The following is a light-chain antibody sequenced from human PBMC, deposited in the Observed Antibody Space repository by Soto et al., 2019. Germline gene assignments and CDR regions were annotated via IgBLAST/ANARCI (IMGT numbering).Light chain of an antibody. CDR1: QSVGGNY. Sequence: ETVLTQSPGTLSLSAGERATLSCRASQSVGGNYLAWYQQKPGQAPRLLIYGTSSRATGIPERFSGGGSGTDFTLTISRLEPEDFAVYYCQHYDSSPETFGQGTKVDIK. CDR2: GTS. CDR3: QHYDSSPET. J-gene: IGKJ1*01. V-gene: IGKV3-20*01.